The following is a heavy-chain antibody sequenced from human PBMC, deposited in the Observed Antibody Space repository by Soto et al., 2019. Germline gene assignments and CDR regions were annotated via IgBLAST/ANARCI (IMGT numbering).Heavy chain of an antibody. Sequence: SPTLSLTCAISGDSVSSNSAAWNSIRQSPSRGLEWLGRTYYRSKWYNGYAVSVESRITINPDPSKNQFSLQLNSVTPGDTAIYHCGRCLNYCASGSTPYGMEVWGQATTVTVSS. CDR2: TYYRSKWYN. CDR1: GDSVSSNSAA. J-gene: IGHJ6*02. CDR3: GRCLNYCASGSTPYGMEV. D-gene: IGHD3-10*01. V-gene: IGHV6-1*01.